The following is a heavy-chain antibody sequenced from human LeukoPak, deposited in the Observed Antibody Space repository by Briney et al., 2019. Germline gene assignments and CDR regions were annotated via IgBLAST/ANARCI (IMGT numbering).Heavy chain of an antibody. CDR2: IWYDGSNK. V-gene: IGHV3-33*01. Sequence: GGSLRLSCAASGFTFSSYGMHWVRQAPGKGLKWVAVIWYDGSNKYYADSVKGRFTISRDNSKNTLYLQMNGLRAEDTAVYYCARGQDYGDVNHYFDYWGQGTLITVSS. CDR3: ARGQDYGDVNHYFDY. D-gene: IGHD4-17*01. J-gene: IGHJ4*02. CDR1: GFTFSSYG.